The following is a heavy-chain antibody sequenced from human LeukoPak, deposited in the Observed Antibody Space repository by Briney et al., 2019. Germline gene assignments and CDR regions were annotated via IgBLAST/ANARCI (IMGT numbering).Heavy chain of an antibody. CDR3: ARDGGMTTGYYYYYYYMDV. CDR2: IYYSGST. J-gene: IGHJ6*03. V-gene: IGHV4-39*02. Sequence: SETLSLTCTVSGGSISSSSYYWSWIRQPPGKGLEWIGSIYYSGSTYYNPSLKSRVTISVDTSKNQFSLKLSSVTAADTAVYYCARDGGMTTGYYYYYYYMDVWGKGTTVTVSS. CDR1: GGSISSSSYY. D-gene: IGHD4-17*01.